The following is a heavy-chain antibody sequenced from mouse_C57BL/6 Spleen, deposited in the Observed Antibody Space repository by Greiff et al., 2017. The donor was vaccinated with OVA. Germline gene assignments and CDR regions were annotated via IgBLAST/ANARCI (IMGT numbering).Heavy chain of an antibody. Sequence: VKLMESGAELVRPGASVTLSCKASGYTFTDYEMHWVKQTPVHGLEWIGAIDPETGGTAYNQKFKGKAILTADKSSSTAYMELRSLTSEDSAVYYCTRRGGSSYDAMDYWGQGTSVTVSS. CDR1: GYTFTDYE. V-gene: IGHV1-15*01. CDR3: TRRGGSSYDAMDY. D-gene: IGHD1-1*01. J-gene: IGHJ4*01. CDR2: IDPETGGT.